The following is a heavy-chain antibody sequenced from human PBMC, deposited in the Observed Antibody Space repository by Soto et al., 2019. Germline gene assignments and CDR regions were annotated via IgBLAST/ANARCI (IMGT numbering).Heavy chain of an antibody. Sequence: GGSLRLSCAASGFTFSGSAMHWVRQASGKGLEWVGRIRSKANSYATAYAASVKGRFTISRDDSKNTAYLQMNSLKTEDTAVYYCTRHGITMVRGYDYWGQGTLVTVSS. D-gene: IGHD3-10*01. CDR1: GFTFSGSA. V-gene: IGHV3-73*01. J-gene: IGHJ4*02. CDR2: IRSKANSYAT. CDR3: TRHGITMVRGYDY.